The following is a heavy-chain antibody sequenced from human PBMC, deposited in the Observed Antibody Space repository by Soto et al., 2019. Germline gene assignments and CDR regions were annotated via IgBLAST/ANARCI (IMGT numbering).Heavy chain of an antibody. Sequence: GASVKVSCKASGGTFSSYAISWVQQAPGQGLEWMGGIIPIFGTANYAQKFQGRVTITADESTSTAYMELSSLRSEDTAVYYCARGAYYDILTGLYYYYYYGMDVWGQGTTVTVSS. CDR2: IIPIFGTA. CDR1: GGTFSSYA. J-gene: IGHJ6*02. CDR3: ARGAYYDILTGLYYYYYYGMDV. V-gene: IGHV1-69*13. D-gene: IGHD3-9*01.